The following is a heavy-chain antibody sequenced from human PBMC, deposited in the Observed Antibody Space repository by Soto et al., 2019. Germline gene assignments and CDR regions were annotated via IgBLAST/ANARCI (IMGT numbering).Heavy chain of an antibody. V-gene: IGHV4-61*01. D-gene: IGHD6-13*01. CDR1: GGSVSSGSYY. J-gene: IGHJ4*02. Sequence: PSETLSLTCTVSGGSVSSGSYYWSWIRQPPGKGLEWIGYIYYSGSTNYNPSLKSRVTISVDTSKNQFSLKLSSVTAADTAVYYCARGYSSSWQDYWGQGTLVTVYS. CDR3: ARGYSSSWQDY. CDR2: IYYSGST.